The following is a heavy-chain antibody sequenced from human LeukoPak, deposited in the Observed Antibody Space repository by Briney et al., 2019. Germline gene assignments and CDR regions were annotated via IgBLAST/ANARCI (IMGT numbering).Heavy chain of an antibody. CDR3: ARSPPGWYYDNSGQYYFDT. J-gene: IGHJ4*02. Sequence: SQTLSLTCTVSGGSISSGDFYWSWVRQHPEKGLEWIGYIYYSGTAYYNPSLKSRVTISLDTSKTHFSLTLSSLTAADTAVYYCARSPPGWYYDNSGQYYFDTWGQGALVTVSS. CDR1: GGSISSGDFY. V-gene: IGHV4-30-4*08. CDR2: IYYSGTA. D-gene: IGHD3-22*01.